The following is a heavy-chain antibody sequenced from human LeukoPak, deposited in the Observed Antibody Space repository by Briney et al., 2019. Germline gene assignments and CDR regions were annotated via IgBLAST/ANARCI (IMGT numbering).Heavy chain of an antibody. CDR3: ARTVSLYCSSTSCAPVVIDAFDI. Sequence: GESLKISCKGSGYSFTSYWIGWVRQMPGKGLEWMGIIYPGDSDTRYSPSFQGQVTISADKSISTAYLQWSSLKASDTAMYYCARTVSLYCSSTSCAPVVIDAFDIWGQGTMVTVSS. D-gene: IGHD2-2*01. V-gene: IGHV5-51*01. CDR1: GYSFTSYW. J-gene: IGHJ3*02. CDR2: IYPGDSDT.